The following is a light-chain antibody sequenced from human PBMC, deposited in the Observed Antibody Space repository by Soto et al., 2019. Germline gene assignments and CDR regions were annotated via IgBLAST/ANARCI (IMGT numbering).Light chain of an antibody. CDR2: GAS. CDR3: QQYNNWPLT. V-gene: IGKV3-15*01. J-gene: IGKJ1*01. Sequence: EIVMTQSPATLSVSPGERATLSCRASQSVSSNLAWYQQKPGQAPRLLIYGASTRATGIPARFSGSGSGTGFTLTISSLQSEDVAVYYCQQYNNWPLTFGQGTKVEIK. CDR1: QSVSSN.